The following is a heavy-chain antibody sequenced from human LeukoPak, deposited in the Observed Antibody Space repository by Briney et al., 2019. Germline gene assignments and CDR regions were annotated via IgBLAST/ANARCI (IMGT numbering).Heavy chain of an antibody. Sequence: TSETLSLTCAVYGGSFSGFYWSWVRQPPGKGLKWIGEINHSGRTNYNPSLKSRVTISVDTSKNQFSLRLSSVTAADTAVYYCARVLEGSSGQHWYFDLWGRGTLATVSS. D-gene: IGHD6-19*01. J-gene: IGHJ2*01. CDR1: GGSFSGFY. CDR3: ARVLEGSSGQHWYFDL. V-gene: IGHV4-34*01. CDR2: INHSGRT.